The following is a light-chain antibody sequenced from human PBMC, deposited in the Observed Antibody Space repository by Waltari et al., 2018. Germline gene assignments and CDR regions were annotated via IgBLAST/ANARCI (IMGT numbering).Light chain of an antibody. V-gene: IGLV3-1*01. CDR1: PLGNQN. CDR2: QDY. Sequence: SFELTQPPPVSVSPGQTATITCSPDPLGNQNVCWYQQKPGQSPGLVIYQDYKRPSGKSERFSGSNSGNTATLTISGTQSVDEGDYFCLAWDRGYSWVFGGGTKVTVL. CDR3: LAWDRGYSWV. J-gene: IGLJ3*02.